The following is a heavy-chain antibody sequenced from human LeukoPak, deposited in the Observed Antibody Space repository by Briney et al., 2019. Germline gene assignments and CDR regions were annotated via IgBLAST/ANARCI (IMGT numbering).Heavy chain of an antibody. Sequence: SETLSLTCTVSGGSISSYYWSWIRQPPGKGLEWIGYIYYSGSTNYNPSLKSRVTISVDTSKNQFSLKLSSVTAADTAVYYCARAGGWYTGWFDPWGQGTLVTVSS. V-gene: IGHV4-59*08. CDR1: GGSISSYY. CDR2: IYYSGST. D-gene: IGHD6-19*01. CDR3: ARAGGWYTGWFDP. J-gene: IGHJ5*02.